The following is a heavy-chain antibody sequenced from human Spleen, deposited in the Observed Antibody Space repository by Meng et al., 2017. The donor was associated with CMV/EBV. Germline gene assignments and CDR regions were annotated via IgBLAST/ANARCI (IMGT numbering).Heavy chain of an antibody. J-gene: IGHJ4*02. D-gene: IGHD1-26*01. CDR2: ISSSSTYI. Sequence: GGSLRLSCAASGFTFSPYSMNWVRQAPGKGLEWVSSISSSSTYIHYTDSVKGRFTISRDNAKNSLYLQMDSLRAEDTAMYYCARAYRAIDYWGQGTLVTVSS. CDR1: GFTFSPYS. V-gene: IGHV3-21*01. CDR3: ARAYRAIDY.